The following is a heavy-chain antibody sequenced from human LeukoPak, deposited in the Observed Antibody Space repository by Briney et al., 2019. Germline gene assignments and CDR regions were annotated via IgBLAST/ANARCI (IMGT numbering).Heavy chain of an antibody. CDR1: GGSISSTSYY. J-gene: IGHJ3*01. D-gene: IGHD1-26*01. CDR2: IYYSGSA. Sequence: KTSETLSLTCTVSGGSISSTSYYWDWFRQPPGKGLEWIGNIYYSGSAYYNPSLKSRVTISVDTSKNQFSLKLSSVTAADTAMYYCARHGIVGTAGLAGFDVWGQGTMVTVSS. CDR3: ARHGIVGTAGLAGFDV. V-gene: IGHV4-39*01.